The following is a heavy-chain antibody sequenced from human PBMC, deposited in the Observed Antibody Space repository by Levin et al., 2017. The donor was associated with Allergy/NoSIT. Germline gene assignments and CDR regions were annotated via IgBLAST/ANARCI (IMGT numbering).Heavy chain of an antibody. CDR2: INPNNGDT. Sequence: GESLKISCEASGYTFTAFYIHWLRQAPGQGLEWMGWINPNNGDTKTTQKFQGRVTMTRDTPINTAYMEVRSLRSDDSAVYYCARVSKQWLVFDSWGQGSLVTVST. J-gene: IGHJ4*02. CDR1: GYTFTAFY. D-gene: IGHD6-19*01. CDR3: ARVSKQWLVFDS. V-gene: IGHV1-2*02.